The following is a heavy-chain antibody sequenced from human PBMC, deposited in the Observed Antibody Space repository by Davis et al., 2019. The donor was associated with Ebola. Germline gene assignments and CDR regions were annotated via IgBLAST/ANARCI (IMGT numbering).Heavy chain of an antibody. Sequence: PGGSLRLSCAASGFTFSVYSMSWVRQAPGKGPEWVSVISGSGANTYYADSVKGRFTISRDNSNNTLYLQMHSLRAEDTAVYYCAKGLYCSTITCHEGGWFGPWGQGTPVTVSS. D-gene: IGHD2-2*01. CDR2: ISGSGANT. CDR1: GFTFSVYS. J-gene: IGHJ5*02. CDR3: AKGLYCSTITCHEGGWFGP. V-gene: IGHV3-23*01.